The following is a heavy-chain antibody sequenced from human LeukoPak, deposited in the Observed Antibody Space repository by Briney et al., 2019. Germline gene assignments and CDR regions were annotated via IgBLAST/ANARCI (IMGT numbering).Heavy chain of an antibody. V-gene: IGHV3-7*01. J-gene: IGHJ3*02. Sequence: GGSLRLSCTASGFTFSNYAMSWVRQAPGKGLEWVANIKQDGSEKYYVDSVKGRFTISRDNAKNSLYLQMNSLRAEDTAVYYCARHTSENAHAFDIWGQGTMITVSS. CDR2: IKQDGSEK. CDR1: GFTFSNYA. CDR3: ARHTSENAHAFDI. D-gene: IGHD1-1*01.